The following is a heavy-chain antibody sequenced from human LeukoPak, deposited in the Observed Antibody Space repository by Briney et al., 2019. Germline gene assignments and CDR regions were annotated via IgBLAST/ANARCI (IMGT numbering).Heavy chain of an antibody. CDR2: IYYSGST. V-gene: IGHV4-59*01. D-gene: IGHD2-21*01. CDR1: GGSITSYY. CDR3: ARGESPFGTGYFDL. J-gene: IGHJ2*01. Sequence: SETLSLTCTVSGGSITSYYWSWIRQPPGKGLEWIGYIYYSGSTNYNPSLKSRVTISVDTSKNQFSLKLSSVTAADTAVYYCARGESPFGTGYFDLWGRGTLVTVSS.